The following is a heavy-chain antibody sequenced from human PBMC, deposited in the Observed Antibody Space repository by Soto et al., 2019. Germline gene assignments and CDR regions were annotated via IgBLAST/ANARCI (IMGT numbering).Heavy chain of an antibody. CDR3: ARAVTYYYYMDV. CDR2: IGTAGDT. V-gene: IGHV3-13*01. D-gene: IGHD4-4*01. CDR1: GFTFSSYD. J-gene: IGHJ6*03. Sequence: GGSLRLSCAASGFTFSSYDMHWVRQATGKGLEWVSAIGTAGDTYYPGSVKGRFTISRENAKNSLYLQMNSLRAGDTAVYYCARAVTYYYYMDVWGKGTTVTVSS.